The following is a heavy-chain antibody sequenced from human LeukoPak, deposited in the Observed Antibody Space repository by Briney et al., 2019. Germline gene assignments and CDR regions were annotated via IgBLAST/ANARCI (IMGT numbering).Heavy chain of an antibody. Sequence: GRSLRLSCAASGFTFSSYGMHWVRQAPGKGLEWVAVIWYDGSNKYHADSVKGRFTISRDNSKNTLYLQMNSLRAEDTAVYYCAREEAIAAAPGYYYYGMDVWGQGTTVTVSS. CDR1: GFTFSSYG. CDR2: IWYDGSNK. D-gene: IGHD6-13*01. CDR3: AREEAIAAAPGYYYYGMDV. J-gene: IGHJ6*02. V-gene: IGHV3-33*01.